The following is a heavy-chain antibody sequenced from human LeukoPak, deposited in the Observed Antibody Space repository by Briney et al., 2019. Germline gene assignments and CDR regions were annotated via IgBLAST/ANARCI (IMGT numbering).Heavy chain of an antibody. J-gene: IGHJ5*02. CDR1: GGSISSYY. CDR3: ARAWGYYGSGSYYNNWFDP. V-gene: IGHV4-4*07. Sequence: SETLSLTCTASGGSISSYYWSWIRQPAGKGLEWIGRIYTSGSTNYNPSLKSRVTMSVDTSKNQFPLKLSSVTAADTAVYYCARAWGYYGSGSYYNNWFDPWGQGTLVTVSS. D-gene: IGHD3-10*01. CDR2: IYTSGST.